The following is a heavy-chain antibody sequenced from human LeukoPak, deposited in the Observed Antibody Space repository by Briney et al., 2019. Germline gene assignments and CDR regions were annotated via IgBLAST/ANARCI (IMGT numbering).Heavy chain of an antibody. V-gene: IGHV4-61*02. CDR1: GGSISSGSYY. Sequence: SETLSLTCTVSGGSISSGSYYWSWIRQPAGKGLEWIGRIYTSGSTNYNPSLKSRVTISVDTSKNQFSLKLNSVTAADTAVYYCARVPTAAGTRWFDPWGQGTLVTVSS. CDR3: ARVPTAAGTRWFDP. J-gene: IGHJ5*02. D-gene: IGHD6-13*01. CDR2: IYTSGST.